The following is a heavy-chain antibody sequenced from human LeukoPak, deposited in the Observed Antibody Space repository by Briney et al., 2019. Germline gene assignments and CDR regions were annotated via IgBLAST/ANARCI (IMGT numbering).Heavy chain of an antibody. D-gene: IGHD6-13*01. CDR3: ARVTDSSSWVIAY. CDR2: INGDGSST. Sequence: PGGSLRLSCAASGFTLSSYWMHWVRQAPGKGLVWVSRINGDGSSTNYADSVRGRFTISRDNAKNTLSLQMNSLRAEDTAVYYCARVTDSSSWVIAYWGQGTLVTVSS. CDR1: GFTLSSYW. J-gene: IGHJ4*02. V-gene: IGHV3-74*01.